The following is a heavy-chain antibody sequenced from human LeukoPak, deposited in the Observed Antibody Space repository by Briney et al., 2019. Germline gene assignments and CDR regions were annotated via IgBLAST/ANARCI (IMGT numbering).Heavy chain of an antibody. CDR2: FHPEDGET. V-gene: IGHV1-24*01. Sequence: VASVTVSCKVSGYTLTELSMNWGGQAPGKGREGRGGFHPEDGETIYAQKFQGRVTMTEDTSTHTAYMELSSLRSEHTAVYYCATAGGSGQNYYFDYWGQGPLVTVSS. J-gene: IGHJ4*02. CDR3: ATAGGSGQNYYFDY. CDR1: GYTLTELS. D-gene: IGHD3-10*01.